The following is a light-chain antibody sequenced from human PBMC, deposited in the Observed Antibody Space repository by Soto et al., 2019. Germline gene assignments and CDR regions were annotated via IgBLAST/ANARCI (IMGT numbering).Light chain of an antibody. J-gene: IGKJ1*01. Sequence: AIQMTQSPSSLSASVGDRVTITCRASQDISDDVGWYQQTPGKAPKLLISGASRLQSGVPSRFSGSGSGAAFTLTITSLRPEDSATYYCLQNHNYPRTFGQGTKVVI. CDR3: LQNHNYPRT. V-gene: IGKV1-6*01. CDR1: QDISDD. CDR2: GAS.